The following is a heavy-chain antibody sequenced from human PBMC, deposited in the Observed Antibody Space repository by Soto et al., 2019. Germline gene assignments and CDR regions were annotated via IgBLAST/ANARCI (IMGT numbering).Heavy chain of an antibody. Sequence: QVQLVQSGAEVKKPGSSVKVSCKASGGTFSSYTISWVRQAPGQGLEWMGRIIPILGIANYAQKFQGRVTXTXDXXTSTAYMELSSLRSEDTAVYYCARTPGGSSGWLDYWGQGTLVTVSS. V-gene: IGHV1-69*02. J-gene: IGHJ4*02. CDR1: GGTFSSYT. CDR2: IIPILGIA. CDR3: ARTPGGSSGWLDY. D-gene: IGHD6-19*01.